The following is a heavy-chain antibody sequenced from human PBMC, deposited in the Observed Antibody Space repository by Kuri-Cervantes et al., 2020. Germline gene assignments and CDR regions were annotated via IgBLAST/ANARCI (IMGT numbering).Heavy chain of an antibody. J-gene: IGHJ4*02. Sequence: KVSCKGSGYSFNTYWIGWVRQMPGKGLEWMGIIYPGDSDTRYSPSFQGQVTISADKSISTAYLQWSSLKASDTAMYYCARREYSSSWYSDYWGQGTLVTVSS. V-gene: IGHV5-51*01. CDR1: GYSFNTYW. CDR2: IYPGDSDT. CDR3: ARREYSSSWYSDY. D-gene: IGHD6-13*01.